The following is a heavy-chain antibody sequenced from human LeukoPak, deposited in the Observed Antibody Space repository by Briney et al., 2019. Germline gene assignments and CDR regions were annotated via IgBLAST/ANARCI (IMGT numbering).Heavy chain of an antibody. J-gene: IGHJ6*03. CDR2: ISSSSSYI. D-gene: IGHD4/OR15-4a*01. Sequence: PGGSLRLSCAASGFTFSSYSMNWVRQAPGKGLEWVSSISSSSSYIYYADSVKGRFTISRDNAKNSLYLQMNSLRAEDTAVYYCARSPLKVMLTYYYYMDVWGKGTTDTVSS. CDR3: ARSPLKVMLTYYYYMDV. V-gene: IGHV3-21*01. CDR1: GFTFSSYS.